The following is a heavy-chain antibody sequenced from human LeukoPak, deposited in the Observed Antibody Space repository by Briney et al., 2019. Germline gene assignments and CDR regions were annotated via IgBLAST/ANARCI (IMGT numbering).Heavy chain of an antibody. Sequence: PGGSLRLSCAASGFTFSSYAMSWVRQAPGKGLEWVSAISGSGGSTYYADSVKGRFTISRDNSKNTLYLQMNSLRAEDTAVYYCAAHSSGLYQQWLGRDVPLLDAFDIRGQGTMVTVSS. V-gene: IGHV3-23*01. CDR2: ISGSGGST. J-gene: IGHJ3*02. D-gene: IGHD6-19*01. CDR1: GFTFSSYA. CDR3: AAHSSGLYQQWLGRDVPLLDAFDI.